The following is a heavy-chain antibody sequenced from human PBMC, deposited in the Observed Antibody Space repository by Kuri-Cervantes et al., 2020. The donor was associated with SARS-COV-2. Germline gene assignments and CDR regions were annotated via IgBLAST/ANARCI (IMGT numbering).Heavy chain of an antibody. CDR3: ATALIVATVDY. CDR1: GGSISSSSYY. J-gene: IGHJ4*02. Sequence: GESLKISCTVSGGSISSSSYYWGWIRQAPGKGLEWVAFIRYDGSNKYYADSVKGRFTISRDNSKNTLYLQMNSLRAEDTAVYYCATALIVATVDYWGQGTLVTVSS. CDR2: IRYDGSNK. D-gene: IGHD5-12*01. V-gene: IGHV3-30*02.